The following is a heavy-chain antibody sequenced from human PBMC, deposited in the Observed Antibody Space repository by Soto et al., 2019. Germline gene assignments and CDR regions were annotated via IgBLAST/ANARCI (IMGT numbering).Heavy chain of an antibody. CDR3: ARGSDYGGKGVDY. CDR2: MNPNSGNT. D-gene: IGHD4-17*01. V-gene: IGHV1-8*01. Sequence: APVKVSCKASGDTFTSYYSNWVRQATGQGLEWMGWMNPNSGNTGYAQKFQGRVTMTRNTSISTAYMELSSLRSEDTAVYYCARGSDYGGKGVDYWGQGTLVTVSS. CDR1: GDTFTSYY. J-gene: IGHJ4*02.